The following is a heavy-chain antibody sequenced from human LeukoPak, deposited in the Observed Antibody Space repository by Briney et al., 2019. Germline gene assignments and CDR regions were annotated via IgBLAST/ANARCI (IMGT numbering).Heavy chain of an antibody. CDR3: ARQTTAYDY. D-gene: IGHD4-17*01. V-gene: IGHV4-59*01. CDR2: IYYSGST. CDR1: GGSISSYY. J-gene: IGHJ4*02. Sequence: PSETLSLTCTVSGGSISSYYWSWTRQPPGKGLEWIGYIYYSGSTNYNPSLKSRVTISVDTSKNQFSLKLSSVTAADTAVYYCARQTTAYDYWGQGTLVTVSS.